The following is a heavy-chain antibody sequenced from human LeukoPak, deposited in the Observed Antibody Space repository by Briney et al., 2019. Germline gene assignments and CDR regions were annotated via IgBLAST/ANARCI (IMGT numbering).Heavy chain of an antibody. V-gene: IGHV4-59*01. Sequence: SETLSLTCTVSGGSISSYYWSWLRQPPGKGLEWIGYIYYSGSTNYNPSLKSRVTISVDTSKNQFSLKLSSVTAADAAVYYCARGDYDILTGHNWFDPWGQGTLVTVSS. CDR2: IYYSGST. J-gene: IGHJ5*02. CDR1: GGSISSYY. D-gene: IGHD3-9*01. CDR3: ARGDYDILTGHNWFDP.